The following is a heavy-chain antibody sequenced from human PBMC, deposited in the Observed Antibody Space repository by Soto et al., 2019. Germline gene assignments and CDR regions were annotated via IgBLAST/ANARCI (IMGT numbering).Heavy chain of an antibody. Sequence: GGSLRLSCAASGFTFSSYGMHWVRQAPGKGLEWVAVIWYDGSNKYYADSVKGRCTISRDNSKNTLYLQMNSLRAEDTAVYYCAREEQEITMVRGVISRNLYYYYYGMDVWGQGTTVTVSS. J-gene: IGHJ6*02. V-gene: IGHV3-33*01. D-gene: IGHD3-10*01. CDR1: GFTFSSYG. CDR3: AREEQEITMVRGVISRNLYYYYYGMDV. CDR2: IWYDGSNK.